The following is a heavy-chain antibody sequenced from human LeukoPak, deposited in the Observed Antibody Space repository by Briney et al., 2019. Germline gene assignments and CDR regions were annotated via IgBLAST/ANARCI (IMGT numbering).Heavy chain of an antibody. J-gene: IGHJ4*02. CDR2: VHDSAGT. D-gene: IGHD3-9*01. CDR1: GGSINKYY. V-gene: IGHV4-59*01. Sequence: SETLSLACTVSGGSINKYYWSWIRQSPGKGLEWLGYVHDSAGTIYNPSLKSRVTISVGTSKTQFSLKVTSVTTADTAVYYCAKGRKDFDTNLGPFDSWGQGILVTVSS. CDR3: AKGRKDFDTNLGPFDS.